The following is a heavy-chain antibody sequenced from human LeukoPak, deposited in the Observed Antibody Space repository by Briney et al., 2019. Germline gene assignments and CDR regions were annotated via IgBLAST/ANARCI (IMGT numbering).Heavy chain of an antibody. V-gene: IGHV3-23*01. CDR3: ARGGTAMVTYYFDY. Sequence: PGGSLRLSCAASGFTFSSYAMSWVRQAPGKGLEWVSAISGSGGSTYYADSVKGRFTISRDNAKNSLYLQMNSLRAEDTAVYYCARGGTAMVTYYFDYWGQGTLVTVSS. J-gene: IGHJ4*02. CDR2: ISGSGGST. D-gene: IGHD5-18*01. CDR1: GFTFSSYA.